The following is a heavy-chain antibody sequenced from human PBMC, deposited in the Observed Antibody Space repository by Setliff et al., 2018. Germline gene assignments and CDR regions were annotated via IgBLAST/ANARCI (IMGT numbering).Heavy chain of an antibody. Sequence: ASVKVSCKASGYTFATYGISWVRQAPGQGLEWMGWISPYNSNTNYAQNFQGRVTMTTDTSTSTAYMELRSLRSDDTAVYYCARRATYYNFWSGYYDYWGQGTLVTVSS. CDR2: ISPYNSNT. CDR1: GYTFATYG. D-gene: IGHD3-3*01. J-gene: IGHJ4*02. V-gene: IGHV1-18*01. CDR3: ARRATYYNFWSGYYDY.